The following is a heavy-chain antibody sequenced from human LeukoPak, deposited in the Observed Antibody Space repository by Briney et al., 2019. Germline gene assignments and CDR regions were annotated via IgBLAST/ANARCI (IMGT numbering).Heavy chain of an antibody. CDR1: GYTFTSYY. V-gene: IGHV1-18*04. D-gene: IGHD2-2*02. J-gene: IGHJ6*03. CDR3: ARVFIVVVPAAIYYYYMDV. Sequence: ASVKVSCKAAGYTFTSYYIHWVRQAPGQGLEWMGWISAYNGNTNYAQKLQGRVTMTTDTSTSTAYMELRSLRSDDTAVYYCARVFIVVVPAAIYYYYMDVWGKGTTVTISS. CDR2: ISAYNGNT.